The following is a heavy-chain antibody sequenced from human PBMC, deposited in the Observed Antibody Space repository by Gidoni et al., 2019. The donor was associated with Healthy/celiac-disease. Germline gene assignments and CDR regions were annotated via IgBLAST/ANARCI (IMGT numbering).Heavy chain of an antibody. Sequence: QVQLVQSGAEVKKPGSSVKVSCKASGGTFSSYAISWVLQAPGQGLEWMGGSLPIFGTANYAQKFQGRVTITADESTSTAYMELSSLRSEDTAVYYCARDRGSNDYGDNRRLSPFDYWGQGTLVTVSS. J-gene: IGHJ4*02. CDR1: GGTFSSYA. CDR2: SLPIFGTA. V-gene: IGHV1-69*01. CDR3: ARDRGSNDYGDNRRLSPFDY. D-gene: IGHD4-17*01.